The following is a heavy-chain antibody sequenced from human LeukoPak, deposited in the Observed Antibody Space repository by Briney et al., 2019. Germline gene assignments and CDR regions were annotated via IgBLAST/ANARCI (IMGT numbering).Heavy chain of an antibody. CDR1: GGSFSGYY. CDR3: ARPRSYYYYYYMDV. Sequence: SETLSLTCAVYGGSFSGYYWSWIRHPPGKGLEWIGEINHSGSTNYNPSLKSRVTISVDTSKNQFSLKLSSVTAADTAVYYCARPRSYYYYYYMDVWGKGTTVTVSS. V-gene: IGHV4-34*01. J-gene: IGHJ6*03. CDR2: INHSGST.